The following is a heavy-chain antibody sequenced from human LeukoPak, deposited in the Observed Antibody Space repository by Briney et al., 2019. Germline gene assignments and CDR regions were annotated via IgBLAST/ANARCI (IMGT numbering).Heavy chain of an antibody. CDR2: IKQDGSEK. V-gene: IGHV3-7*01. D-gene: IGHD6-13*01. CDR3: AREGRYSSSPFDY. J-gene: IGHJ4*02. CDR1: GFTFSSYW. Sequence: GGSLRLSCAASGFTFSSYWMSWVRQAPGKGLEWVANIKQDGSEKYYVDSVKGRFTISRDNAKKSLYLQMNSLRAEDTAVYYCAREGRYSSSPFDYWGQGTLVTVSS.